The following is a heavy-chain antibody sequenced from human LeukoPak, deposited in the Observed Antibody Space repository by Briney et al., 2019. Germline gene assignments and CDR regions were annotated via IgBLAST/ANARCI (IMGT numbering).Heavy chain of an antibody. CDR2: IYYSGST. V-gene: IGHV4-59*01. Sequence: PSETLSLTCTVSGGSISSYYWSWIRQPPGKGLEWIGYIYYSGSTNYNPSLKSRVTISVDTSKNQFSLKLSSVTAADTAVYYCASLEGSRWYYFVYWGQGTLVTVSS. CDR1: GGSISSYY. CDR3: ASLEGSRWYYFVY. D-gene: IGHD4-23*01. J-gene: IGHJ4*02.